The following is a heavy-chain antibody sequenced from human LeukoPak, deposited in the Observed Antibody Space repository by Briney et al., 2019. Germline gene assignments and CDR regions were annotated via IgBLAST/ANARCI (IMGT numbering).Heavy chain of an antibody. CDR3: GRPPGIGRWEYVVVTAAPRDH. CDR1: GYTFTSYG. V-gene: IGHV1-18*01. CDR2: ISAYNGNT. D-gene: IGHD2-2*01. J-gene: IGHJ4*02. Sequence: ASVKVSCKASGYTFTSYGISWVRQAPGQGLEWMGWISAYNGNTNYAQKLQGRVTMTTDTSTSTAYMELRSLRSDDTAVYYCGRPPGIGRWEYVVVTAAPRDHWGQGTLVTVSS.